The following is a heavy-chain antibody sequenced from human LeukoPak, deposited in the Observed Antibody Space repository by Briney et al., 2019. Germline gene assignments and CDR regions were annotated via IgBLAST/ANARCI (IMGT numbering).Heavy chain of an antibody. J-gene: IGHJ5*02. CDR1: GYTFTSYG. CDR2: ISADNGNT. V-gene: IGHV1-18*01. Sequence: ASVKVSCKASGYTFTSYGISWVRQAPGQGLEWMGWISADNGNTKYAQKLQGRVTMTTDTSTSTAYMELRSLRSDDTAVYYCARDWAPLSGNYYDAWFDPWGQGTLVTVSS. D-gene: IGHD1-26*01. CDR3: ARDWAPLSGNYYDAWFDP.